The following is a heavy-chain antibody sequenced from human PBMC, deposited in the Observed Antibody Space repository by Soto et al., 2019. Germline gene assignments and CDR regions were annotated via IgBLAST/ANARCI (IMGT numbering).Heavy chain of an antibody. J-gene: IGHJ6*02. CDR2: MNPNSGNT. CDR1: GYTFTSYD. CDR3: ARVGRGISNYYYGMDV. V-gene: IGHV1-8*01. D-gene: IGHD3-16*01. Sequence: GASVKVSCKASGYTFTSYDINWVRQATGQGLEWMGWMNPNSGNTGYAQKFQGRVTMTRNTSISTAYMVLSSLRSEDTAVYYCARVGRGISNYYYGMDVWGQGTTVTVSS.